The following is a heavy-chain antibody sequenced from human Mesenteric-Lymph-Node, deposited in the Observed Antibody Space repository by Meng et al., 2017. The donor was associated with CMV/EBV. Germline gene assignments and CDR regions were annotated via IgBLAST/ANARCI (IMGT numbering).Heavy chain of an antibody. CDR2: ISGSGGST. CDR1: GFTLTFSSYW. Sequence: GESLKISCAASGFTLTFSSYWMHWVRQTPEKGLVWVSAISGSGGSTYYADSVKGRFTISRDNSKNTLYLQMNSLRAEDTAVYYCAKGGGSWYAEYFQHWGQGTLVTVSS. CDR3: AKGGGSWYAEYFQH. D-gene: IGHD6-13*01. V-gene: IGHV3-23*01. J-gene: IGHJ1*01.